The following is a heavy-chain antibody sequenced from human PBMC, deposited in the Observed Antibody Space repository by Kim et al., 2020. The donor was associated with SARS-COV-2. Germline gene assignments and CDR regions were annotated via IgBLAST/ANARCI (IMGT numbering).Heavy chain of an antibody. CDR3: ARRPRPLSGWVYGMDV. D-gene: IGHD6-19*01. V-gene: IGHV4-39*01. CDR1: GGSISSSSYY. CDR2: IYYSGST. J-gene: IGHJ6*02. Sequence: SETLSLTCTVSGGSISSSSYYWGWIRQPPGKGLEWIGSIYYSGSTYYNPSLKSRVTISVDTSKNQFSLKLSSVTAADTAVYYCARRPRPLSGWVYGMDVWGQGTTVTVSS.